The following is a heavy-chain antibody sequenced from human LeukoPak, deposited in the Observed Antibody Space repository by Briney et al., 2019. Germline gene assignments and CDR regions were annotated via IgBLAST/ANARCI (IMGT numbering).Heavy chain of an antibody. V-gene: IGHV1-2*02. CDR1: GYTFTGYY. Sequence: ASVKVSCKASGYTFTGYYMHWVRQAPGQGLEWMGWINPNSGGTNYARKFQGRVTMTRDTSISTAYMELSRLRSDDTAVYYCARSEDFCTGGVCYFHWGQGTLVTVSS. CDR2: INPNSGGT. CDR3: ARSEDFCTGGVCYFH. J-gene: IGHJ4*02. D-gene: IGHD2-8*02.